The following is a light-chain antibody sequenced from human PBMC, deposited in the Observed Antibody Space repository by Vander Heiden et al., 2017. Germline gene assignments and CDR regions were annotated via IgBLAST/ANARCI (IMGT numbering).Light chain of an antibody. V-gene: IGLV3-19*01. Sequence: SSELTQDPAVSVALGQTVRIPCQGATLRSYYASWYQQKPGQAPVLVIYGKNNRPSGIPDRFSGSSSGNTASLTITGAQAEDEADYYCNARDSSGNYVFGTGTKVTVL. CDR3: NARDSSGNYV. J-gene: IGLJ1*01. CDR1: TLRSYY. CDR2: GKN.